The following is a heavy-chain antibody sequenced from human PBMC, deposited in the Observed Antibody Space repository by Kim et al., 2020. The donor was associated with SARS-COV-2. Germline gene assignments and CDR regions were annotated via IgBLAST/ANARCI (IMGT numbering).Heavy chain of an antibody. Sequence: GGSLRLSCAASGFTFSSYGMHWVRQAPGKGLEWVAVISYDGSNKYYADSVKGRFTISRDNSKNTLYLQMNSLRAEDTAVYYCSSTGATAFYFDYWGQGTL. CDR1: GFTFSSYG. J-gene: IGHJ4*02. CDR2: ISYDGSNK. D-gene: IGHD1-26*01. V-gene: IGHV3-30*03. CDR3: SSTGATAFYFDY.